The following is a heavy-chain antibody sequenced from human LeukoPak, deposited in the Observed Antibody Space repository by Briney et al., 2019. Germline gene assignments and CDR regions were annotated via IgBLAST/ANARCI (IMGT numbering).Heavy chain of an antibody. D-gene: IGHD3-10*01. CDR1: GFTFDDYA. Sequence: PGRSLRLSCAASGFTFDDYAMHWVRQAPGKGLEWVSGISWNSGSIGYADSVKGRFTISRDNAKNSLYLQMNSLRAEDTALYYCAKALLWFGELLSFIDYWGQGTLVTVSS. CDR3: AKALLWFGELLSFIDY. CDR2: ISWNSGSI. V-gene: IGHV3-9*01. J-gene: IGHJ4*02.